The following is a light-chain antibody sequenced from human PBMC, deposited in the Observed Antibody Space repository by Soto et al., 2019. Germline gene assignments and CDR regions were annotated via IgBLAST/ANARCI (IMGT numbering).Light chain of an antibody. Sequence: DIVMTQSPSSLSASVGDRVTITCRATPAIASFLAWYQQKPGTAPKLLIYGATTLQSGVPSRFSGSRSGTDYTLTIGSLQPEDFATYYCQQLNGSPWTFGQGTKVDIK. CDR3: QQLNGSPWT. CDR2: GAT. V-gene: IGKV1-9*01. CDR1: PAIASF. J-gene: IGKJ1*01.